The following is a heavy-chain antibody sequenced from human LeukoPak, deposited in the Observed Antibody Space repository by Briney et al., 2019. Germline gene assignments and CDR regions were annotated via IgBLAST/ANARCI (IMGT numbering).Heavy chain of an antibody. CDR1: GGTFSSYA. CDR3: AKVGTPKPYSYGPVPYYYYYYMDV. D-gene: IGHD5-18*01. J-gene: IGHJ6*03. CDR2: IIPIFGTA. V-gene: IGHV1-69*13. Sequence: SVKVSCKASGGTFSSYAISWVRQAPGQGLEWMGGIIPIFGTANYVRKFQGRVTITADESTSTAYMELSSLRSEDTAVYYCAKVGTPKPYSYGPVPYYYYYYMDVWGKGTTVTVSS.